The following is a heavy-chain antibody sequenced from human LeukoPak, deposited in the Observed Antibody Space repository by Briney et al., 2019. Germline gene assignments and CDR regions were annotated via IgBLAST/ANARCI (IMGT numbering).Heavy chain of an antibody. CDR3: ARHMNTAMVIYADY. CDR2: IYPGDSDT. Sequence: GESLKTSFKSPGYTFTTHWIGWVRQIPGKGLEWMGTIYPGDSDTRYSPSLQGQVTISADKSISTAYLQWSSLKASDTAMYYCARHMNTAMVIYADYWGQGTLVTVSS. V-gene: IGHV5-51*01. CDR1: GYTFTTHW. D-gene: IGHD5-18*01. J-gene: IGHJ4*02.